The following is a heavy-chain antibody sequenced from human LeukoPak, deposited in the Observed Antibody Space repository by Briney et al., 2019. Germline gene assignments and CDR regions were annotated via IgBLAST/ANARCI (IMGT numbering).Heavy chain of an antibody. D-gene: IGHD6-13*01. CDR1: GGTFSSYA. CDR2: IIPIFGTA. CDR3: ARAHIAPKTAVAFDI. Sequence: SVKVSCKASGGTFSSYAISWVRQVPGQGLEWMGGIIPIFGTANYAQKFQGRVTITTDESTSTAYMELSSLRSEDTAVYYCARAHIAPKTAVAFDIWGQGTMVTVSS. V-gene: IGHV1-69*05. J-gene: IGHJ3*02.